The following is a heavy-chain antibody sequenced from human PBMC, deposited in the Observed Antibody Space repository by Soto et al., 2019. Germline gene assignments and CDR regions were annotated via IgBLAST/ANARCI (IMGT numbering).Heavy chain of an antibody. Sequence: SETLSLTCTVSGGSVSSGSYYWSWIRQPPGKGLEWIGHIDASGNSNYNPSLKSRVTMSVDTSKKQFSLKVTSVTAADTAVYYCARYSSNWFQTEGMDVWGQGTTVTVSS. CDR3: ARYSSNWFQTEGMDV. CDR1: GGSVSSGSYY. D-gene: IGHD6-13*01. CDR2: IDASGNS. J-gene: IGHJ6*02. V-gene: IGHV4-61*01.